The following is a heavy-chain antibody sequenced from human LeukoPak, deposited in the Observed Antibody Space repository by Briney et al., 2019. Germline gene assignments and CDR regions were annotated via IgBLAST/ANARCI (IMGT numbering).Heavy chain of an antibody. CDR3: ARGIVVVPAAILFDYYYYYMDV. CDR2: IYTSGST. V-gene: IGHV4-4*09. J-gene: IGHJ6*03. D-gene: IGHD2-2*02. Sequence: SETLSLTCAVYGGSFSGYYWSWIRQPPGKGLEWIGYIYTSGSTNYNPSLKSRVTISVDTSKNQFSLKLSSVTAADTAVYYCARGIVVVPAAILFDYYYYYMDVWGKGTTVTVSS. CDR1: GGSFSGYY.